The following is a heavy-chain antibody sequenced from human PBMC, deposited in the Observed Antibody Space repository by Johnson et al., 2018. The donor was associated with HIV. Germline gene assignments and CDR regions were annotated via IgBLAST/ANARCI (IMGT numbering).Heavy chain of an antibody. Sequence: VQLVESGGGLVQPGGSLRLSCVASGFTFSSYDMHWVRQAPGKGLVWVSRRNGDGKSTTYADSVRGRFTISRDNAKKSLYLQMNTLRAEDTAVYSCARYQQLVRDGAFDIWGQGTMVTVSS. CDR1: GFTFSSYD. D-gene: IGHD6-13*01. CDR2: RNGDGKST. J-gene: IGHJ3*02. V-gene: IGHV3-74*02. CDR3: ARYQQLVRDGAFDI.